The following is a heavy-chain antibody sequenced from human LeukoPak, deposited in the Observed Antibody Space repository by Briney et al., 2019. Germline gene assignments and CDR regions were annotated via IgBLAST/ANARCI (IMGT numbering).Heavy chain of an antibody. J-gene: IGHJ4*02. CDR3: AREYYDFWSAHFDY. CDR1: GFTFSSYA. D-gene: IGHD3-3*01. CDR2: ISYDGSNK. V-gene: IGHV3-30*04. Sequence: GGSLRLSCAAFGFTFSSYAMHWVRQAPGKGLEWVAVISYDGSNKYYADSVKGRFTISRDNSKNTLYLQMNSLRAEDTAVYYCAREYYDFWSAHFDYWGQGTLVTVSS.